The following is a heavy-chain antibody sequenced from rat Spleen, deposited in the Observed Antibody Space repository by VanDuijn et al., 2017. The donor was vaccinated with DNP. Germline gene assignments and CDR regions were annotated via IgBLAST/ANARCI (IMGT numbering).Heavy chain of an antibody. CDR3: AKGPNYGGWSDYFDY. V-gene: IGHV5-31*01. Sequence: EVQLVESGGGLVQPGRSLKLSCVASGFTFNNYWLAWIRQTPGKGLEWVASISNTGDNTYYSDSVKGRFSLSRDNGQNTLYLQMSKLGSEDTAIYYCAKGPNYGGWSDYFDYWGQGVMVTVSS. J-gene: IGHJ2*01. CDR1: GFTFNNYW. D-gene: IGHD1-11*01. CDR2: ISNTGDNT.